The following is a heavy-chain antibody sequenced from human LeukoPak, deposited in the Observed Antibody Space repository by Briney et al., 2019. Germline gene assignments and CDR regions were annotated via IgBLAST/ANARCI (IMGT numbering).Heavy chain of an antibody. J-gene: IGHJ3*02. D-gene: IGHD6-13*01. CDR1: GFTFSVYA. CDR3: ARDLSYRSSWSYGFDI. CDR2: ISGGGDST. Sequence: GGSLRLSCAASGFTFSVYAMNWVRQAPGKGLEGVSVISGGGDSTYYAESVKGRFTISRDNSKNTLYLQMNSLRVEDTAKYYCARDLSYRSSWSYGFDIWGQGTVVTVS. V-gene: IGHV3-23*01.